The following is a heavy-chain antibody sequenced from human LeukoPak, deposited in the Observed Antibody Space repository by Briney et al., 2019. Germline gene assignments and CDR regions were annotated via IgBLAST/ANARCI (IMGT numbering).Heavy chain of an antibody. V-gene: IGHV3-30-3*01. Sequence: GSLRLSCAASGFTFSSYAMHWVRQAPGKGLVWVAVISYDGSNKYYADSVKGRFTISRDNSKNTLYLQMNSLRAEDTAVYYCAREEQQLFHLFDYWGQGTLVTVSS. CDR2: ISYDGSNK. D-gene: IGHD6-13*01. CDR3: AREEQQLFHLFDY. CDR1: GFTFSSYA. J-gene: IGHJ4*02.